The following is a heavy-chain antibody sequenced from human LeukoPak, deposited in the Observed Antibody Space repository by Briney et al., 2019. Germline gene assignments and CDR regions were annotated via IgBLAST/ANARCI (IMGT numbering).Heavy chain of an antibody. Sequence: GGSLRLSCAASGFTFRSYTMHWVRQAPGKGLEWVAVILYDGRTTNYADSVKGRFTISRDNAKNSLYLQMNSLRAEDTAVYYCAREGFDYWGQGTLVTVSS. J-gene: IGHJ4*02. CDR2: ILYDGRTT. CDR3: AREGFDY. V-gene: IGHV3-30*04. CDR1: GFTFRSYT.